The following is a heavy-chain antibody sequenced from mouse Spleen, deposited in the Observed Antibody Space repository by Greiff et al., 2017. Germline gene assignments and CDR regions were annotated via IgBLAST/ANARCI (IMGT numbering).Heavy chain of an antibody. CDR2: IDPSDSYT. CDR3: ARGITTVVAGYAMDY. D-gene: IGHD1-1*01. CDR1: GYTFTSYW. J-gene: IGHJ4*01. Sequence: QVQLQQPGAELVKPGASVKLSCKASGYTFTSYWMQWVKQRPGQGLEWIGEIDPSDSYTNYNQKFKGKATLTVDTSSSTAYMQLSSLTSEDSAVYYCARGITTVVAGYAMDYWGQGTSVTVSS. V-gene: IGHV1-50*01.